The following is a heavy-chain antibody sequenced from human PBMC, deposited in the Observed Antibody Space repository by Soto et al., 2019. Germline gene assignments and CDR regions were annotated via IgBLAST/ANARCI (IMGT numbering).Heavy chain of an antibody. CDR3: ARGNGGNYPYYYYGMDV. CDR2: IIPIFGTA. J-gene: IGHJ6*02. CDR1: GGTFSSYA. Sequence: SVKVSCKASGGTFSSYAISWVRQAPGQGLEWMGGIIPIFGTANYAQKFQGRVTITADESTSTAYMELSSLRSEDTAVYYCARGNGGNYPYYYYGMDVWGQGTTVTVSS. D-gene: IGHD4-4*01. V-gene: IGHV1-69*13.